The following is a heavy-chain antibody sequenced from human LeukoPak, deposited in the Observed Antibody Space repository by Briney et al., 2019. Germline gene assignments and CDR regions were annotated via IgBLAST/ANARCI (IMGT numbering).Heavy chain of an antibody. D-gene: IGHD5-12*01. CDR2: IWYDGSNK. CDR3: AKDRLPRPDNKYYFYY. Sequence: PGGSLRLSCAASGFTFSSYGMHWVRQAPGKGLEWVAVIWYDGSNKYYADSVKGRFTISRDNSKNTLYLQMNSLRAEDTAVYYCAKDRLPRPDNKYYFYYWGQGTLVTGSS. CDR1: GFTFSSYG. V-gene: IGHV3-33*06. J-gene: IGHJ4*02.